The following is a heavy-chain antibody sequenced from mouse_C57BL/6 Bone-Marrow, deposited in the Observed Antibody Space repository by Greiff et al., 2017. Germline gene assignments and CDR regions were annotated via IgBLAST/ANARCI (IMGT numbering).Heavy chain of an antibody. Sequence: VKLMESGAELVRPGASVKLSCKASGYTFTDYYINWVKQRPGQGLEWIARLYPGSGNTYYNEKFKGKATLTAEKSSSTAYMQLSSLTSEDSAVYFCASVLRNYAMDYGGQGTSVTVSS. D-gene: IGHD1-1*01. V-gene: IGHV1-76*01. CDR3: ASVLRNYAMDY. J-gene: IGHJ4*01. CDR1: GYTFTDYY. CDR2: LYPGSGNT.